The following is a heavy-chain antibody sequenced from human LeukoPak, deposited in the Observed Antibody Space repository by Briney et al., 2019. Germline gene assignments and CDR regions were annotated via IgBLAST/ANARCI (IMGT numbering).Heavy chain of an antibody. D-gene: IGHD5-18*01. CDR2: IYYSGST. J-gene: IGHJ4*02. CDR3: AREDTAMAFDY. V-gene: IGHV4-39*07. Sequence: SETLSLTCTVSGGSISSSSYYWGWIRQPPGKGLEWIGSIYYSGSTYYNPSLKSRVTISVDTSKNQFSLKLSSVTAADTAVYYCAREDTAMAFDYWGQGTLVTVSS. CDR1: GGSISSSSYY.